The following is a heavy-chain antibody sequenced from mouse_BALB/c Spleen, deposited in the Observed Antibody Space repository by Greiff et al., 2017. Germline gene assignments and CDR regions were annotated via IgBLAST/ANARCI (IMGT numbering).Heavy chain of an antibody. J-gene: IGHJ4*01. CDR3: ARGNYYGSSHYAMDY. CDR2: ISDGGSYT. Sequence: VESGGGLVKPGGSLKLSCAASGFTFSDYYMYWVRQTPEKRLEWVATISDGGSYTYYPDSVKGRFTISRDNAKNNLYLQMSSLKSEDTAMYYCARGNYYGSSHYAMDYWGQGTSVTVSS. V-gene: IGHV5-4*02. CDR1: GFTFSDYY. D-gene: IGHD1-1*01.